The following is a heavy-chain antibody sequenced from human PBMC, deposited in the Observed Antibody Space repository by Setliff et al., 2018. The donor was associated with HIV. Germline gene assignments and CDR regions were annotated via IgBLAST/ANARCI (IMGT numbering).Heavy chain of an antibody. CDR1: GGSINYYY. V-gene: IGHV4-4*07. Sequence: SETLSLTCTVSGGSINYYYWNWIRQPAGKGLEWIGRIYFSGSTNYNPSLKSRVTISVDTSKNQFSLKLSSVTAADTAVYYCARLDCSSSSGFVDYWGQGTLVTVSS. CDR2: IYFSGST. D-gene: IGHD2-2*01. CDR3: ARLDCSSSSGFVDY. J-gene: IGHJ4*02.